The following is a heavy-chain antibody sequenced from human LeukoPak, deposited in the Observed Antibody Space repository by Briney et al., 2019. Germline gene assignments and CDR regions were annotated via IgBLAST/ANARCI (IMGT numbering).Heavy chain of an antibody. D-gene: IGHD2-21*02. CDR1: GYTFTSYD. CDR2: MSASSGNT. Sequence: GASVKVSCKASGYTFTSYDINWVRQATGQGLEWLGWMSASSGNTGYAQKFQGRVSMTRATSISTAYLELSSLTFEDTAVYYCARTSPKGDIDYWGQGTLVTVSS. J-gene: IGHJ4*02. CDR3: ARTSPKGDIDY. V-gene: IGHV1-8*01.